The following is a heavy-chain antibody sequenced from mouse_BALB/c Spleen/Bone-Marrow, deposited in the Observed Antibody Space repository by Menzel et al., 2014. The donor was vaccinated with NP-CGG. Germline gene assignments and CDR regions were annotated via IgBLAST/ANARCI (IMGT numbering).Heavy chain of an antibody. J-gene: IGHJ2*01. V-gene: IGHV1S81*02. CDR1: GYTFTSYW. CDR2: INPSNGRT. CDR3: ARRTTTAVATDY. Sequence: QVQLKESGAELVKPGASVKLSCKASGYTFTSYWMHWVKQRPGQGLEWIGEINPSNGRTNYNEKFKSKATLTVDKSSSTAYMQLGSLTSEDSAVYYCARRTTTAVATDYWGQGTTLTVSS. D-gene: IGHD1-1*01.